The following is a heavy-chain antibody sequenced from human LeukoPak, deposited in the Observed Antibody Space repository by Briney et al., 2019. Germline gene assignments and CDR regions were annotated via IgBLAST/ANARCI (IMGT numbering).Heavy chain of an antibody. CDR2: ISSSSSYI. J-gene: IGHJ4*02. D-gene: IGHD3-16*01. Sequence: GGSLRLSCAASGFTFSSYCMNWVRQAPGKGLEWVSSISSSSSYIYYADSVKGRFTISRDNAKNSLYLQMNSLRAEDTAVYYCARGGRDTIHGYWGQGTLVTVSS. V-gene: IGHV3-21*01. CDR3: ARGGRDTIHGY. CDR1: GFTFSSYC.